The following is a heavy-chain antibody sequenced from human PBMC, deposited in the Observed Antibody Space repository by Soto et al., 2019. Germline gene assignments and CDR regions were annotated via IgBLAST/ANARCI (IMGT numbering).Heavy chain of an antibody. Sequence: GGSLRLSXAASGFTFSTYAIHWVRQAPGKGLEWVAFISYDGNNKNYADSVKGRFTISRDNSKNTVYLQMNSLTAEDTAVYYCARSYKSGWYYFDYWGQGTLVTVSS. J-gene: IGHJ4*02. CDR3: ARSYKSGWYYFDY. CDR1: GFTFSTYA. CDR2: ISYDGNNK. D-gene: IGHD6-19*01. V-gene: IGHV3-30-3*01.